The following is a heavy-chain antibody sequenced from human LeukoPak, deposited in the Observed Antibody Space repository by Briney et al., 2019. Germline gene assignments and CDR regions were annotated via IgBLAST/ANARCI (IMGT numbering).Heavy chain of an antibody. Sequence: GGSLRLSCAASGFTFSSYGMHWVRQAPGKGLDWVAVISNDGSKKYYADSVKGRFTISRDNSENTLSLQVSSLRTEDTAVYYCAKDRYSYAFEYSDSWGQGTLVTVSS. CDR3: AKDRYSYAFEYSDS. J-gene: IGHJ4*02. CDR2: ISNDGSKK. V-gene: IGHV3-30*18. CDR1: GFTFSSYG. D-gene: IGHD5-18*01.